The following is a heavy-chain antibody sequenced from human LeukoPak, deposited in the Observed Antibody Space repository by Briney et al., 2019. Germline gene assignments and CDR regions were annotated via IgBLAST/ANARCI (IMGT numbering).Heavy chain of an antibody. V-gene: IGHV3-7*01. Sequence: GGSLRLSCAASGFTFSSYMMTGVRQAPGEGLERVGNIRQDGIEKHSRDSTKRRFTISRDNARNSLYLKINHLRVEDTAVYYCAREDRVGGSLDAWGQGTLVTVSS. D-gene: IGHD1-26*01. CDR2: IRQDGIEK. CDR1: GFTFSSYM. J-gene: IGHJ5*02. CDR3: AREDRVGGSLDA.